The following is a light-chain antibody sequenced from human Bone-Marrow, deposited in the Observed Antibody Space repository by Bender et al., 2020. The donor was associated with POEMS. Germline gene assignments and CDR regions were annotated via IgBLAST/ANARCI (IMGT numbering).Light chain of an antibody. Sequence: SNELTQPPSVSVSPGQTAWITCSGYPLPTQHTYWYQQKPGQAPVLVISKVTERHSGIPEGFSGSSSGTTVTLTSSGVQAEDEAEYYCQSADSSGLYWVFGAGTEVTVL. J-gene: IGLJ1*01. CDR2: KVT. V-gene: IGLV3-25*03. CDR3: QSADSSGLYWV. CDR1: PLPTQH.